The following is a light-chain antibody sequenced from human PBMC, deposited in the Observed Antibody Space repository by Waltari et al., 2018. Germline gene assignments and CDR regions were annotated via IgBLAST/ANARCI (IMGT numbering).Light chain of an antibody. CDR1: QSVSSS. CDR2: DAS. Sequence: EIVLTQSPATLSLSPGERAPLSCRASQSVSSSLAWYQQTPGQAPRLLIYDASNRATGIPARFSGSRSGTDFTLTISSLEPEDFTVYYCQLRTNLMFTFGQGSKLEI. CDR3: QLRTNLMFT. V-gene: IGKV3-11*01. J-gene: IGKJ2*01.